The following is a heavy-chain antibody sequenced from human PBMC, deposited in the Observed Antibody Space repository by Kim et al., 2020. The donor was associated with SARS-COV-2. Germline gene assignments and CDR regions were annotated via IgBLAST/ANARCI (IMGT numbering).Heavy chain of an antibody. J-gene: IGHJ5*02. D-gene: IGHD2-15*01. CDR3: ARVVVVVAARNWFDP. CDR2: IYHSGST. V-gene: IGHV4-4*02. Sequence: SETLSLTCAVSGGSISSSNWWSWVRQPPGKGLEWIGEIYHSGSTNYNPSLKSRVTISVDKSKNQLSLKLSSVTAADTAVYYCARVVVVVAARNWFDPWGQGTLVTVSS. CDR1: GGSISSSNW.